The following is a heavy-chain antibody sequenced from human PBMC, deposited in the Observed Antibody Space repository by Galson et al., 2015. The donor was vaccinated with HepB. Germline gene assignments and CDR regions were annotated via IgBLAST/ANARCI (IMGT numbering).Heavy chain of an antibody. Sequence: SLRLSCAASGFTFSSYEMNWVRQAPGKGLEWVSYISSSGSTIYYADSVKGRFTISRDNAKNSLYLQMNSLRAEDTAVYYCARERRQWLVQSRGGFDYWGQGTLVTVSS. CDR2: ISSSGSTI. V-gene: IGHV3-48*03. D-gene: IGHD6-19*01. CDR1: GFTFSSYE. J-gene: IGHJ4*02. CDR3: ARERRQWLVQSRGGFDY.